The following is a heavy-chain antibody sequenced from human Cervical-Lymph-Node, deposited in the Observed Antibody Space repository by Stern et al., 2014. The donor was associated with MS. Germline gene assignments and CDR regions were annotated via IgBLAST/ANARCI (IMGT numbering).Heavy chain of an antibody. J-gene: IGHJ4*02. Sequence: VQLVESGAEVKKPGASVKVSCKASGSTFSNYSIHWVRQAPGQGLVWMGIINPRGGRPFYAQRFQGRVIMTRDTSTRTVYMDLRSLRSEDTAVYYCASPLPYVIWGQGTLVTVSS. D-gene: IGHD3-16*01. CDR2: INPRGGRP. V-gene: IGHV1-46*01. CDR3: ASPLPYVI. CDR1: GSTFSNYS.